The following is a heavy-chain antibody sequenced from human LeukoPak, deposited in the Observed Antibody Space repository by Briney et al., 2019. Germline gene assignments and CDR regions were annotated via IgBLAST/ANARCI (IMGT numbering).Heavy chain of an antibody. J-gene: IGHJ4*02. CDR2: IYYTGST. V-gene: IGHV4-30-4*07. CDR3: ARGAFGYIAARGYFDY. Sequence: SQTLSLTCAVSGGSISRSGYSWSWIRQPPGKGLDWIAYIYYTGSTYYNPSLKSRVTISVDTSKNQFSLKLSSVTAADTAVYYCARGAFGYIAARGYFDYWGQGTLVTVSS. D-gene: IGHD6-6*01. CDR1: GGSISRSGYS.